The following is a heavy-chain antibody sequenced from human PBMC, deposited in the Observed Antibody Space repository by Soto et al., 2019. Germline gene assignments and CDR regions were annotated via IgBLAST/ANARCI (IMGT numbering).Heavy chain of an antibody. CDR1: GGSFSSGAYY. CDR3: ARVSATGTRWFDP. V-gene: IGHV4-31*03. D-gene: IGHD6-13*01. Sequence: QVQLQESGPGLVKPSQNLSLTCTVSGGSFSSGAYYWSWVRRHPGMGLEWIGYISYRGTPYYNPSLKSRLTISVDASKNQFSLRLSSVTAADTAVYYCARVSATGTRWFDPWGQGTLVTVSP. J-gene: IGHJ5*02. CDR2: ISYRGTP.